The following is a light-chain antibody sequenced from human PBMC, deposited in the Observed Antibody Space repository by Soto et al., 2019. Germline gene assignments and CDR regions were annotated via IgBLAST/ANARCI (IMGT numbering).Light chain of an antibody. CDR1: QSVSSSY. CDR2: GAS. CDR3: QQYGSSLPPLT. J-gene: IGKJ4*01. V-gene: IGKV3-20*01. Sequence: EIVLTQSPGTLSLSPGERATLSCRASQSVSSSYLAWYQQKPGQAPRLLIYGASSRATGIPDRFSGSGSGTDFTLTISRLEPEDFAVYYCQQYGSSLPPLTFGGGTKVEIK.